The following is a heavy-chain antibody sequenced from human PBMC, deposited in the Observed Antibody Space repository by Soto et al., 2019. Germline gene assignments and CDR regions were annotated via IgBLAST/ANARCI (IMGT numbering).Heavy chain of an antibody. Sequence: SETLSLTCTVSGGAISSYYWSWVRQPPGKGLDWIGYIYYSGSTNYNPSLKRRVTISVDTSKNQISLKLRSVTAADTAVYYCARVPVVVVPAAIAYYYGMDVWGQGTTVTVS. V-gene: IGHV4-59*01. D-gene: IGHD2-2*02. J-gene: IGHJ6*02. CDR3: ARVPVVVVPAAIAYYYGMDV. CDR2: IYYSGST. CDR1: GGAISSYY.